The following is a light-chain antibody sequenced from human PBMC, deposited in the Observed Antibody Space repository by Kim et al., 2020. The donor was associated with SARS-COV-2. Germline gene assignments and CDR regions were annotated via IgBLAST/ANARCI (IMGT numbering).Light chain of an antibody. CDR1: QSISSY. Sequence: DIQMTQSPSSLSASVGARVTITCRASQSISSYLNWYQQKPGKAPKLLIYAASSLQSGVPSRFSGSGSGTDFTLTISSLQPEDFATYYCQQSYSPRITSGQGTRLDIK. V-gene: IGKV1-39*01. CDR2: AAS. CDR3: QQSYSPRIT. J-gene: IGKJ5*01.